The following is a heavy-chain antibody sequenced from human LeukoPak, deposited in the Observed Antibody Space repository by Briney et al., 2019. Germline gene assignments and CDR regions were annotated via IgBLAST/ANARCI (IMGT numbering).Heavy chain of an antibody. CDR3: ARGFAGATVTTFDY. D-gene: IGHD4-17*01. J-gene: IGHJ4*02. CDR2: IYHSGST. CDR1: GGSISSGGYS. V-gene: IGHV4-30-2*01. Sequence: PSETLSLTCAVSGGSISSGGYSWNWIRQPPGKSLEWIGYIYHSGSTYYNPSLKSRVTISVDRSKNQFSLKLSSVTAADTAVYYCARGFAGATVTTFDYWGQGTLVTVSS.